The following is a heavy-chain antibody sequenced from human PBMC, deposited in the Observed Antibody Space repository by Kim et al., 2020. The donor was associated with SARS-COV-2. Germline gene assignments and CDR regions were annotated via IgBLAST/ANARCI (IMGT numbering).Heavy chain of an antibody. V-gene: IGHV4-59*09. CDR2: SGST. CDR3: ARGGAFAF. J-gene: IGHJ3*01. Sequence: SGSTDYNPSLRSRVTISVDTSNNQFSLKLTSVTAADTAVYYCARGGAFAFWGQGTMVTVSA.